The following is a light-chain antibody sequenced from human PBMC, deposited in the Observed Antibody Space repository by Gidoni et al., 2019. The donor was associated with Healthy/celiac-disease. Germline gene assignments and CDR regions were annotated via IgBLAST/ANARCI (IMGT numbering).Light chain of an antibody. CDR3: QQYDNLCS. CDR2: DAS. V-gene: IGKV1-33*01. Sequence: DIQMTQSPSSLSASVGDRVTITCQASQDISNYLNWYQQKPGKAPKLLIYDASNLETGVPSRFSGSGYGTDFTFTISSLQPEDIATYYCQQYDNLCSFGQGTKLEIK. CDR1: QDISNY. J-gene: IGKJ2*04.